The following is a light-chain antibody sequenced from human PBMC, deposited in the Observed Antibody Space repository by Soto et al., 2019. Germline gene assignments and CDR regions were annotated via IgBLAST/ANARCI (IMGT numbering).Light chain of an antibody. CDR3: QQYYNWPPTWT. Sequence: IVLTQSPATLSLYPGERATLSCLASQSVSGSVAWYQQKPGQAPRLLIYDSSSRATGVPARFSGSGSGTEFSLAISSLQSEDFAVYYCQQYYNWPPTWTFGQGTKVDVK. V-gene: IGKV3-15*01. CDR1: QSVSGS. CDR2: DSS. J-gene: IGKJ1*01.